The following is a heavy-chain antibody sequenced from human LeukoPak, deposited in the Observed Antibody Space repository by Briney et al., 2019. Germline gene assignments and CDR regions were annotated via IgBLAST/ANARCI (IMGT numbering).Heavy chain of an antibody. D-gene: IGHD3-22*01. CDR2: ISWNSGDI. CDR3: AKGLWDDTSGYVVGAFDI. V-gene: IGHV3-9*01. CDR1: GFIFADYA. J-gene: IGHJ3*02. Sequence: GGSLRLSFAASGFIFADYAMHWVRQAPGKGLEWVSGISWNSGDIGYADSVKGRFTISRDNAKNSLYLQVNSLRADDTALYYCAKGLWDDTSGYVVGAFDIWGQGTMVTVSS.